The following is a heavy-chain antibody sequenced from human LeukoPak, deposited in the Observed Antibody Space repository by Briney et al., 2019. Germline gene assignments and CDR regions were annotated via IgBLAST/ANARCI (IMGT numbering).Heavy chain of an antibody. Sequence: ASVNVSCKASGYTFTSYDINWVRQATGQGLEWMGWMNPNSGNTGYAQKFQGRVTMTRNTSISTAYMELSSLRSEDTAVYYCARQRYGSGSYYLGPLDYWGQGTLVTVSS. J-gene: IGHJ4*02. CDR1: GYTFTSYD. CDR3: ARQRYGSGSYYLGPLDY. CDR2: MNPNSGNT. D-gene: IGHD3-10*01. V-gene: IGHV1-8*01.